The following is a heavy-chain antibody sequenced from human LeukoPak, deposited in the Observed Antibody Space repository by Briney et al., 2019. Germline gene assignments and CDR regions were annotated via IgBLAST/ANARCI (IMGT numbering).Heavy chain of an antibody. CDR3: AAEGIAVAAGYY. CDR1: GFTFTSSA. V-gene: IGHV1-58*02. D-gene: IGHD6-19*01. J-gene: IGHJ4*02. CDR2: IVVGSGNT. Sequence: SVKVSFKASGFTFTSSAMQWVRQARGQRLEWIGWIVVGSGNTNYAQKFQERVTITRDMSTSTAYMELSSLRSEDTAVYYCAAEGIAVAAGYYWGQGTLVTVSS.